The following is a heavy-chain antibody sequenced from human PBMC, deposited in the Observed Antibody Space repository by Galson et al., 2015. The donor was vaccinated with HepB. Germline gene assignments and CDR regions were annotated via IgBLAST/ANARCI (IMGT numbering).Heavy chain of an antibody. J-gene: IGHJ6*02. D-gene: IGHD4-17*01. CDR3: ARGERTTVTTSGWGDYYYYYGMDV. V-gene: IGHV1-18*04. CDR1: GYTFTSYG. Sequence: QSGAEVKKPGASVKVSCKASGYTFTSYGISWVRQAPGQGLEWMGWISAYNGNTNYAQKLQGRVTMTTDTSTSTAYMELRSLRSDDTAVYYCARGERTTVTTSGWGDYYYYYGMDVWGQGTTVTVSS. CDR2: ISAYNGNT.